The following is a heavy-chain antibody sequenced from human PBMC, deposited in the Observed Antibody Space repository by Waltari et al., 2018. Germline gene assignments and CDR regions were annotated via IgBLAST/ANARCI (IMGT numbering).Heavy chain of an antibody. Sequence: QVQLQESCPTLVKPSETMSLTCDESGYAINRDSYWGWFRQAPEKGLEWIETIYHDGTTFYNPSLTSRVTTSMDTSKNQISLKLKSVTAADTAVYYCTRQTLGYCTSAACRRLEAWGQGTLVTVSS. CDR1: GYAINRDSY. J-gene: IGHJ5*02. CDR2: IYHDGTT. V-gene: IGHV4-38-2*01. D-gene: IGHD2-8*02. CDR3: TRQTLGYCTSAACRRLEA.